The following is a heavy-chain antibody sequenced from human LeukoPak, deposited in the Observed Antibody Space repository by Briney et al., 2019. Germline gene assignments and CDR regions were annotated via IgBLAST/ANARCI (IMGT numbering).Heavy chain of an antibody. CDR2: ISSSSTYI. Sequence: GGSLKLSCAASGFTFSTYSMNWVRQAPGKGLEWVSSISSSSTYIYYADSVRGRFTVSRDNAKNSLYLQMNSLRAEDTAVYYCARATYDFWSGMDVWGQGTTVTVSS. D-gene: IGHD3-3*01. CDR3: ARATYDFWSGMDV. CDR1: GFTFSTYS. J-gene: IGHJ6*02. V-gene: IGHV3-21*01.